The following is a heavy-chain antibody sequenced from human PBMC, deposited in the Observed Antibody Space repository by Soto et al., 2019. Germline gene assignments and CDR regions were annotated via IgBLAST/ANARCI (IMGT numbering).Heavy chain of an antibody. CDR3: ARAWGIAAAIDY. V-gene: IGHV1-46*03. CDR1: GYTFTSDY. CDR2: INPSGGST. Sequence: APVKVSCKAFGYTFTSDYMHRVRLAPGQGLEWMGIINPSGGSTSYAQKFQGRVTMTRDTSTSTVYMELSSLRSEDTAVYYCARAWGIAAAIDYWGQGTLVTVSS. J-gene: IGHJ4*02. D-gene: IGHD6-13*01.